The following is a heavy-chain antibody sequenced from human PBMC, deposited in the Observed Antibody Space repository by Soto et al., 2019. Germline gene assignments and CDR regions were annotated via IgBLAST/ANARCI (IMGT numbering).Heavy chain of an antibody. CDR3: ATVYYYGSGGFDP. J-gene: IGHJ5*02. D-gene: IGHD3-10*01. V-gene: IGHV1-24*01. CDR2: FDPEDGET. CDR1: GYTLTELS. Sequence: SVKVCCKVSGYTLTELSMHWVRQAPGKGLEWMGGFDPEDGETIYAQKFQGRVTMTEDTSTDTAYMELSSLRSEDTAVYYCATVYYYGSGGFDPWGQGTLVTVSS.